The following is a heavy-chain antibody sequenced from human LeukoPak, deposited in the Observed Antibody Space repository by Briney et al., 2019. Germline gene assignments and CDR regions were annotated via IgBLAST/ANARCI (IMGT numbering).Heavy chain of an antibody. CDR1: GGSFSGYY. J-gene: IGHJ4*02. CDR2: INHSGST. Sequence: SETLSLTCAVYGGSFSGYYWSWTRQPPGKGLEWIGEINHSGSTNYNPSLKSRVTISVDTSKNQFSLKLSSVTAADTAVYYCARGKTYYYGSGIDYWGQGTLVTVSS. V-gene: IGHV4-34*01. D-gene: IGHD3-10*01. CDR3: ARGKTYYYGSGIDY.